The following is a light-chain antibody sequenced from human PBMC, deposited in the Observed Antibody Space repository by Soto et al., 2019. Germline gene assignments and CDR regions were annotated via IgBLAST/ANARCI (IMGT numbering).Light chain of an antibody. CDR3: SSYTSGSTWV. J-gene: IGLJ3*02. CDR1: SSDVGAYNY. CDR2: EVS. Sequence: QSALTQPASVSGSPGQSITISCTGTSSDVGAYNYVSWYQQHPGKAPKLMIYEVSNRPSGVSNRFSGSKSGNTASLTISGLQAEDEGDYYCSSYTSGSTWVFGVGTKVTVL. V-gene: IGLV2-14*01.